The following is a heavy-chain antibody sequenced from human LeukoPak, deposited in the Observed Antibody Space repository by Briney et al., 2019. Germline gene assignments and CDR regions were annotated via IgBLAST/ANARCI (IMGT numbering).Heavy chain of an antibody. Sequence: SETLSLTCTVSGGSISSYYWSWIRQPPGKGLEWMGNIYYSGTTKYNPSLKSRVIMSVDTSRNQFTLNLSPVTAADAAVYYCARGSGSYSVDYYYGVDVWGQGTTVTVSS. J-gene: IGHJ6*02. CDR2: IYYSGTT. D-gene: IGHD3-10*01. CDR1: GGSISSYY. V-gene: IGHV4-59*01. CDR3: ARGSGSYSVDYYYGVDV.